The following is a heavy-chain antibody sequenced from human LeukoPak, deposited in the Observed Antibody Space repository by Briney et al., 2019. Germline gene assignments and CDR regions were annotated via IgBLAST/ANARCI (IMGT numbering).Heavy chain of an antibody. V-gene: IGHV3-30-3*01. CDR3: ARDEYSSSNTLNEIAVAGTGVY. D-gene: IGHD6-19*01. Sequence: GGSLRLSCAASGFTFSSYAMHWVRQAPGKGLEWVAVISYDGSNKYYANSVKGRFTISRDNSKNTLYLQMNSLRAEDTAVYYCARDEYSSSNTLNEIAVAGTGVYWGQGTLVTVSS. CDR1: GFTFSSYA. CDR2: ISYDGSNK. J-gene: IGHJ4*02.